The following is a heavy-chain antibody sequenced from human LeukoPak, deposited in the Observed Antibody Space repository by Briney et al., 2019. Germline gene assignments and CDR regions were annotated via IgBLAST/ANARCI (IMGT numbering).Heavy chain of an antibody. CDR3: ARTVDSSGWYGYFDL. V-gene: IGHV1-69*06. CDR2: IIPIFGTA. D-gene: IGHD6-19*01. CDR1: GGTFSSYA. J-gene: IGHJ2*01. Sequence: ASVKGSCKASGGTFSSYAISWVRQAPGQGLEWMGGIIPIFGTANYAQKFQGRVTITADKSTSTAYMELSSLRSEDTAVYYCARTVDSSGWYGYFDLWGRGTLVTVSS.